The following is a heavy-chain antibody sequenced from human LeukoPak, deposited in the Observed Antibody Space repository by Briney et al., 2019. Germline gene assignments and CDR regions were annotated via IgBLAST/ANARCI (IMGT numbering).Heavy chain of an antibody. CDR2: ISAYNGNT. J-gene: IGHJ4*02. D-gene: IGHD6-25*01. CDR3: ARVPGIAAYYFDY. V-gene: IGHV1-18*04. Sequence: ASVKVSCKASGYTFTSYGISWVRQSPGQELEWMGWISAYNGNTNYAQKLHVRVTMTTDTSTRTAYMELRSLRSDDTAVYYCARVPGIAAYYFDYWGQGTLVTVSS. CDR1: GYTFTSYG.